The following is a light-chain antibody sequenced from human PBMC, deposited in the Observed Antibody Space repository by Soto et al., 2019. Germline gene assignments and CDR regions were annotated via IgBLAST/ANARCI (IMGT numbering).Light chain of an antibody. Sequence: DIQMTQSPFSVSASVGDRVTITCRASQSVSAYLNWFQHKPGQAPRSLIYAASNLQTGVPSRFSGSGSGTDFTLTISNLQPEDFATYYCQQSFSNPLTFGGGTKVDIK. CDR1: QSVSAY. CDR3: QQSFSNPLT. CDR2: AAS. V-gene: IGKV1-39*01. J-gene: IGKJ4*01.